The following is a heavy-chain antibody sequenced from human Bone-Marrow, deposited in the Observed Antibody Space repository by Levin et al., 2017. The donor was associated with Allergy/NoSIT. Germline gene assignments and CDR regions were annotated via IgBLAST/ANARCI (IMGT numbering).Heavy chain of an antibody. CDR1: GFTFKSYA. J-gene: IGHJ4*02. Sequence: QSGGSLRLSCSVSGFTFKSYAMTWVRQAPGKGLEWVSGISGSGGGPYYADFVKGRFTISRDNSKNTVYLEINSLRVEDTGMYYCLKEDDFWTGSAGDYWGQGTLVTVSS. V-gene: IGHV3-23*01. D-gene: IGHD3/OR15-3a*01. CDR3: LKEDDFWTGSAGDY. CDR2: ISGSGGGP.